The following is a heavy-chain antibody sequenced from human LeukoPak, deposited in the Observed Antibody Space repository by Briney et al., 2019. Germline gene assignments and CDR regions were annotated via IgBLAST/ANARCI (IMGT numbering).Heavy chain of an antibody. V-gene: IGHV3-11*04. D-gene: IGHD6-13*01. CDR2: ISSSGSTI. J-gene: IGHJ4*02. CDR3: ARDRWAAAASFDY. Sequence: GGSLRLSCAASGFTFSDYYMSRIRQAPGKGLEWASYISSSGSTIYYADSVKGRFTISRDNAKNSLYLQMNSLRAEDTAVYYCARDRWAAAASFDYWGQGTLVTVSS. CDR1: GFTFSDYY.